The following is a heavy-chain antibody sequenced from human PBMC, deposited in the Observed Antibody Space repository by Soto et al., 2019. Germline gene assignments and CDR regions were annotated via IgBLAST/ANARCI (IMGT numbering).Heavy chain of an antibody. CDR1: GYTFTSYA. V-gene: IGHV1-3*01. Sequence: QVQLVQSGAEVKKPGASVKVSCKASGYTFTSYAMHWVRQAPGQSLEWMGWINAGNGNTKYSQKFKGRVTITRDTTASTVYMELSSLRSDDTAVYYCARGPTVRGQTNREYYFDYWGQGPMVTVSS. CDR2: INAGNGNT. D-gene: IGHD3-10*01. CDR3: ARGPTVRGQTNREYYFDY. J-gene: IGHJ4*02.